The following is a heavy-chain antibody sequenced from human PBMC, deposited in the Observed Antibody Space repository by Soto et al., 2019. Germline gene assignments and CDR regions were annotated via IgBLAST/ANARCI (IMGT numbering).Heavy chain of an antibody. CDR3: ARTQASYYDFWSGYPFPGYYYYYMDV. V-gene: IGHV4-59*08. CDR2: IYYSGST. CDR1: GGSISSYY. J-gene: IGHJ6*03. D-gene: IGHD3-3*01. Sequence: SETLSLTCTVSGGSISSYYWSWIRQPPGKGLEWIGYIYYSGSTNHNPSLKSRVTISVDTSKNQFSLKLSSVTAADTAVYYCARTQASYYDFWSGYPFPGYYYYYMDVWGKGTTVTVSS.